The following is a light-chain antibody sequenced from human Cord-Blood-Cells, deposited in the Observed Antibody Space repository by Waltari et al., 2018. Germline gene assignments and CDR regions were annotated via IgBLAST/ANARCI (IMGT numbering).Light chain of an antibody. V-gene: IGKV1-33*01. CDR2: DAS. Sequence: DIQMTQSPSSLSASVGDRVTITCQASQDISNYLDWYQQKPGKAPTLLIYDASNLETGVPSRFSGSGSGTDFTFTISSVQPEDIATYYCQQYDNLLFTFGPGTKVDIK. CDR1: QDISNY. CDR3: QQYDNLLFT. J-gene: IGKJ3*01.